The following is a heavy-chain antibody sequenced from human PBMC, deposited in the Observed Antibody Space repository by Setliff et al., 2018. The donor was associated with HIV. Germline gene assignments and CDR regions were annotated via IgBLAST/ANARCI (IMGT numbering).Heavy chain of an antibody. CDR3: ARVGGPYYDISTGYYGAVDY. D-gene: IGHD3-9*01. Sequence: ASVKVSCKASGYIFISYGISWVRQAPGQGLEWMGWISAYNGNTKYAPKLQGRVTMTTDTSTSTAYMELRSLRSDDTAVYYCARVGGPYYDISTGYYGAVDYWGQGTLVTVSS. CDR1: GYIFISYG. V-gene: IGHV1-18*01. CDR2: ISAYNGNT. J-gene: IGHJ4*02.